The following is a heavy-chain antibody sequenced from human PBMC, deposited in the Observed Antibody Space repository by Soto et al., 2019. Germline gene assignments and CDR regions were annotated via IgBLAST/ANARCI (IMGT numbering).Heavy chain of an antibody. CDR2: IYYSGST. V-gene: IGHV4-30-4*01. CDR1: GGSISSGDYY. J-gene: IGHJ4*02. Sequence: SETLSLTCTVSGGSISSGDYYWSWIRQPPGKGLEWIGYIYYSGSTYYNPSLKSRVTISVDTSKNQFSLKLSSVTAADTAVYYCARKNGDYGPFDYWGQGTPVTVSS. CDR3: ARKNGDYGPFDY. D-gene: IGHD4-17*01.